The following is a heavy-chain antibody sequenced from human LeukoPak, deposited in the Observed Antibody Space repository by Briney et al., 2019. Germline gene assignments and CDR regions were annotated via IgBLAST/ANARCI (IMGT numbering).Heavy chain of an antibody. CDR3: ASRKSQASDDRIY. J-gene: IGHJ4*02. CDR1: VYTICNHC. D-gene: IGHD1-1*01. V-gene: IGHV3-7*01. Sequence: GGSLRLSCGACVYTICNHCMNWLRLAPGKGLEWVANIRPDGSEKYYVDSVKGRFTISRANAKNSLYLQMNSLRVEDGTLYDCASRKSQASDDRIYWGQGALVTVSS. CDR2: IRPDGSEK.